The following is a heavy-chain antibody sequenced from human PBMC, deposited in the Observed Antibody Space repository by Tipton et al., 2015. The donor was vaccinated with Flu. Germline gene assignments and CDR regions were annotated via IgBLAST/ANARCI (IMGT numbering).Heavy chain of an antibody. Sequence: TLSLTCVVSGYSISTGYYWGWIRQPPGKGLEWIGSVSHSGNTYYEPSLKSRVTISLDTFQNHFSLKLISVTAADTAVYYCARRSSDYGGNCFDYWGLGTLVTVSS. V-gene: IGHV4-38-2*01. CDR1: GYSISTGYY. J-gene: IGHJ4*02. CDR2: VSHSGNT. CDR3: ARRSSDYGGNCFDY. D-gene: IGHD4-23*01.